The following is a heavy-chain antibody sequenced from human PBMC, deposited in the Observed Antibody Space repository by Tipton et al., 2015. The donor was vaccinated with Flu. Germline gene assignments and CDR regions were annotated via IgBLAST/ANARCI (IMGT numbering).Heavy chain of an antibody. Sequence: TLSLTCTVSGGSISSYYWSWIRQPPWKGLEWIGYIYYSGSTNYNPSLKSRVTISVDTSKNQFSLKLSSVTAADAAVYYCARASRGWLGATPDAFDIWGQGTMVTVSS. CDR2: IYYSGST. V-gene: IGHV4-59*01. CDR3: ARASRGWLGATPDAFDI. D-gene: IGHD1-26*01. J-gene: IGHJ3*02. CDR1: GGSISSYY.